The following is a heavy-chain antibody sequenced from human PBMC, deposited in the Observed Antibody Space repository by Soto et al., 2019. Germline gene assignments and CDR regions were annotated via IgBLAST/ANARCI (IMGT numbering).Heavy chain of an antibody. CDR1: GFTFSSYA. J-gene: IGHJ4*02. D-gene: IGHD3-22*01. CDR2: ISGSGGST. CDR3: ATALTSYYDSSGYPLWY. Sequence: EVQLLESGGGLVQPGGSLRLSCAASGFTFSSYAMSWVRQAPGKGLEWVSAISGSGGSTYYADSVKGRSTISRDNSKNTLYLQLNSLRAEDTALYYCATALTSYYDSSGYPLWYWGQGTLVTVSS. V-gene: IGHV3-23*01.